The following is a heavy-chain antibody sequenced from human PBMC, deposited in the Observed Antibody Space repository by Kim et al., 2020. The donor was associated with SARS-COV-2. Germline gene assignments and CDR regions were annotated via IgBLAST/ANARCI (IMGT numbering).Heavy chain of an antibody. CDR3: AGAWQQLEIIAMEH. D-gene: IGHD6-13*01. J-gene: IGHJ4*02. Sequence: NPSLASRVTISGDTSKTQFSLRLTSVTAADTAVYYCAGAWQQLEIIAMEHWGQGALVTVSA. V-gene: IGHV4-59*01.